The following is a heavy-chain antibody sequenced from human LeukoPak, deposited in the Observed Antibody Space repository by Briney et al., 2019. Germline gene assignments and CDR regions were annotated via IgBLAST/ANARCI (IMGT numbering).Heavy chain of an antibody. D-gene: IGHD3-3*01. Sequence: SETLSLTCTVSSGSISSSLHYWGWIRQPPGKGLEWIGNVYYSGSTSYNPSLQSRVTIAVDMSKNQFSLKVTSVTARDTAVYYCARVLPTISDYWGQGILVTVSS. J-gene: IGHJ4*02. CDR2: VYYSGST. CDR1: SGSISSSLHY. CDR3: ARVLPTISDY. V-gene: IGHV4-39*02.